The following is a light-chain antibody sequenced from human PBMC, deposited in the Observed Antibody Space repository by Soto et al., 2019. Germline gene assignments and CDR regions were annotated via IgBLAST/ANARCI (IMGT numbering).Light chain of an antibody. CDR2: KIS. Sequence: DIVLTQTPLSSPVTLGQPASISCRSNQSLVHSDGNTYLNWLQQRPCQPPRLLIYKISNRLSGVPDRFSGSGAGTDFTLKISGVEAEDDGVYYCMQATQFRPYTFGQGTKLEIK. J-gene: IGKJ2*01. CDR3: MQATQFRPYT. V-gene: IGKV2-24*01. CDR1: QSLVHSDGNTY.